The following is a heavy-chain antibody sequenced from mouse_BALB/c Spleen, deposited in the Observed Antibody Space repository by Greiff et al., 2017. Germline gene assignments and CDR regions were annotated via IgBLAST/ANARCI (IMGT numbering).Heavy chain of an antibody. CDR1: GYTFTSYW. V-gene: IGHV1-5*01. CDR3: TRCYGNYGWYFDV. Sequence: EVQLQQSGAELARPGASVKLSCKASGYTFTSYWMQWVKQRPGQGLEWIGAIYPGNSDTSYNQKFKGKAKLTAVTSTSTAYMELSSLTNEDSAVYYCTRCYGNYGWYFDVWGAGTTVTVSS. CDR2: IYPGNSDT. J-gene: IGHJ1*01. D-gene: IGHD2-1*01.